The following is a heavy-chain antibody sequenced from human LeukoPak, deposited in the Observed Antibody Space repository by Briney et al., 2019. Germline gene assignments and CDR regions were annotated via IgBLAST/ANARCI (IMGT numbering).Heavy chain of an antibody. J-gene: IGHJ4*02. CDR2: INTDGSST. Sequence: GGSLRLSCAASGFTFSSYWMHWVRQAPGKGLVWVSRINTDGSSTNYADSVKGRFTISRDNAKNTLYLQMNSLRAEDTAVYYCARDHFMGYSGYSPPLGYWGQGTLVTVSS. V-gene: IGHV3-74*01. CDR3: ARDHFMGYSGYSPPLGY. CDR1: GFTFSSYW. D-gene: IGHD5-12*01.